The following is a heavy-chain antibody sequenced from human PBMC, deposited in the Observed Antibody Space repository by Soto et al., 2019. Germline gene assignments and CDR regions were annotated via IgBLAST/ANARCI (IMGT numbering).Heavy chain of an antibody. CDR2: INPSGGST. V-gene: IGHV1-46*03. D-gene: IGHD2-2*01. J-gene: IGHJ4*02. CDR3: AKLIGYCSSTSCPQVDY. CDR1: GYTFTSYY. Sequence: GASVKVSCKASGYTFTSYYMHWVRQAPGQGLEWMGIINPSGGSTSYAQKFQGRVTMTRDTSTSTVYMELSSLRSEDTAVYYCAKLIGYCSSTSCPQVDYWGQGTLVTVSS.